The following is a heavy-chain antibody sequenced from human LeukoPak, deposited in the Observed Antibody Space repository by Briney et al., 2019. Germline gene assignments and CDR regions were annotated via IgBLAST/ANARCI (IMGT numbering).Heavy chain of an antibody. CDR1: GFTFSNYG. D-gene: IGHD5-12*01. CDR2: ITYDGSKT. Sequence: GRSPRLSCAAFGFTFSNYGMQRGRQAPGKGLEWGAAITYDGSKTYHADYVKRRFTISRDNSKNTLYLQLNTLRPEDTAVYYCARLRTNSGYDLYYYYDGDVWGQGTTVTVSS. CDR3: ARLRTNSGYDLYYYYDGDV. J-gene: IGHJ6*02. V-gene: IGHV3-30*03.